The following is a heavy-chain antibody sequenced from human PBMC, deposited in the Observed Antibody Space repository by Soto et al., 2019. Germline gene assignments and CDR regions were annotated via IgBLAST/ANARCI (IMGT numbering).Heavy chain of an antibody. CDR3: ARDYLVVPHRVIDY. D-gene: IGHD2-2*01. CDR2: IYYSGST. J-gene: IGHJ4*02. Sequence: SETLSLTCTVSGGSITSGGYYWGWIRQHPGKGLEWIGHIYYSGSTSYNPSLKSRVSMSADTSKNQFSMKLSSVTAADTAVYYCARDYLVVPHRVIDYWGQGTLVTVSS. V-gene: IGHV4-31*03. CDR1: GGSITSGGYY.